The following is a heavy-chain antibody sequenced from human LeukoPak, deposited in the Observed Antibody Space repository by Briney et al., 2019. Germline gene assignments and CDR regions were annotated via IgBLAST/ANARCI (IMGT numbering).Heavy chain of an antibody. CDR1: GFTFSSYE. Sequence: PGGSLRLSCTASGFTFSSYEMNWVRQAPGKGLEWVSYISSSGNTSYYADSVKGRFTMSRDNAKNSLYLQMSNLRAEDTAIYYCARGSSSWYAYWGQGTLVTVSS. CDR3: ARGSSSWYAY. J-gene: IGHJ4*02. D-gene: IGHD6-13*01. V-gene: IGHV3-48*03. CDR2: ISSSGNTS.